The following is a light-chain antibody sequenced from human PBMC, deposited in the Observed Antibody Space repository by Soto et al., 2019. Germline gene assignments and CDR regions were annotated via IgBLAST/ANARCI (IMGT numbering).Light chain of an antibody. V-gene: IGLV1-40*01. CDR2: ADI. J-gene: IGLJ2*01. CDR1: SSNVGAGYD. Sequence: QPVLTQPPSVSGAPGQRVTISCTGSSSNVGAGYDVHWYQQLPGAAPKLLIYADINRPSGVPDRFSGSRSGTSASLAITGLQAEDEADYYCQSYDSSLSGSVFGGGTKLTVL. CDR3: QSYDSSLSGSV.